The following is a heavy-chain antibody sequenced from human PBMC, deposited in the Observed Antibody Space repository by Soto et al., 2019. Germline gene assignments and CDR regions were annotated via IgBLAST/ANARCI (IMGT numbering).Heavy chain of an antibody. CDR1: GYTFTNYD. CDR3: ARFECIAARHDRYAI. CDR2: ISTSTGNT. J-gene: IGHJ3*02. Sequence: ASVKGSCKASGYTFTNYDVTWVRQAPGQGLEWMGWISTSTGNTNYAQKLQGRVTMTTDTSASTAYMELRSMRSDDTAVYYCARFECIAARHDRYAISAQRTTVTVSS. V-gene: IGHV1-18*04. D-gene: IGHD6-6*01.